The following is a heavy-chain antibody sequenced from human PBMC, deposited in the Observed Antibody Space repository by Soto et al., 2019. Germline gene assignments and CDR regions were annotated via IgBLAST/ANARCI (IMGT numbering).Heavy chain of an antibody. J-gene: IGHJ1*01. V-gene: IGHV4-59*01. CDR3: ARGAYYYDSSGNQIEYFQH. D-gene: IGHD3-22*01. Sequence: SETLSLTCTVSGGSISSYYWSWIRQPPGKGLEWIGYIYYSGSTNYNPSLKSRVTISVKTSKNQFSLKLSSVTAADTAVYYGARGAYYYDSSGNQIEYFQHWGQGTLVTVSS. CDR1: GGSISSYY. CDR2: IYYSGST.